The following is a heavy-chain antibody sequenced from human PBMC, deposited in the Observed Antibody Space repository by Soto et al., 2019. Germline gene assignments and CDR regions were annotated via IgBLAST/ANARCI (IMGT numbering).Heavy chain of an antibody. D-gene: IGHD2-2*01. V-gene: IGHV5-51*01. CDR2: IYPGDSDT. J-gene: IGHJ4*02. Sequence: PGESLKISCKGSGYSFTSYWIGWVRQMPGKGLEWMGIIYPGDSDTRYSPSFQGQVTISADKSISTAYLQWSSLKASDTAMYYCARRLLYCSITSCHVDYWGQGTLVTVSS. CDR1: GYSFTSYW. CDR3: ARRLLYCSITSCHVDY.